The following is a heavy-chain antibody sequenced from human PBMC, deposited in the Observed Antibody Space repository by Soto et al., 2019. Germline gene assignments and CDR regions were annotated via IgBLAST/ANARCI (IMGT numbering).Heavy chain of an antibody. J-gene: IGHJ4*02. V-gene: IGHV4-30-4*01. CDR3: AREEDMVRGFDY. CDR1: GGSISSGDYY. Sequence: PSETLSLTCTVSGGSISSGDYYWSWIRQPPGKGLEWIGYIYYSGSTYYNPSLKSRVTISVDTSKNQFSLKLSSVTAADTAVYYCAREEDMVRGFDYWGQGTLVTVSS. D-gene: IGHD3-10*01. CDR2: IYYSGST.